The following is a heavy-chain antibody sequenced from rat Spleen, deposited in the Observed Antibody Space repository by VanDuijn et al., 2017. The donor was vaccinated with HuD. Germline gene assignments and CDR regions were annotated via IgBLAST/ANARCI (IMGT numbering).Heavy chain of an antibody. J-gene: IGHJ4*01. CDR2: ISYDGGTT. CDR1: GFTFSNYG. V-gene: IGHV5-29*01. CDR3: GRHHYDGYYHGPVLGVMDA. D-gene: IGHD1-12*03. Sequence: EVQLVESGGGLVQPGRSLKLSCAASGFTFSNYGMAWVRQAPTKGLEWVATISYDGGTTYYRDSVKGRFTISRDKAKSTLYLQMDSLRSEDTASYYCGRHHYDGYYHGPVLGVMDAWGQGASVTVSS.